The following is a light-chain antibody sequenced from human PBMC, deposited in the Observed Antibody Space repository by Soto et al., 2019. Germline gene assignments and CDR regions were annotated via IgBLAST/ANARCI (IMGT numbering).Light chain of an antibody. Sequence: DIQMTQSPSTLSASLGDRFTITSRASQSISSWLAWYQQKPGKAPKLLIYDASSLESGVPSRFSGSGSGTEFTLTISSLQPDDFATYYCQQYNSDSTFGQGTKVDIK. V-gene: IGKV1-5*01. CDR2: DAS. J-gene: IGKJ1*01. CDR1: QSISSW. CDR3: QQYNSDST.